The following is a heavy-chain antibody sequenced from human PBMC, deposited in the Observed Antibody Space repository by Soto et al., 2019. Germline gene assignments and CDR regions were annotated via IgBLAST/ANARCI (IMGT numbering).Heavy chain of an antibody. V-gene: IGHV4-39*01. Sequence: QLQLQESGPGLVKPSETLSLTCTVSGGSISSSSYYWGWIRQPPGKGLEWIGSIYYSGSTYYNPSLKSRVTISVDTSKNQFSLKLSSVTAADTAVYYCARQYDSSGWYSKYYFDYWGQGTLVTVSS. CDR3: ARQYDSSGWYSKYYFDY. CDR1: GGSISSSSYY. CDR2: IYYSGST. D-gene: IGHD6-19*01. J-gene: IGHJ4*02.